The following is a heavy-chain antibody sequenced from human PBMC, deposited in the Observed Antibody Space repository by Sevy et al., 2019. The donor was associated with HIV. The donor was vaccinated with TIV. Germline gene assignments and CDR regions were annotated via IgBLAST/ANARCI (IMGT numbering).Heavy chain of an antibody. CDR2: IYYSGST. J-gene: IGHJ5*02. CDR3: ARDRQDGGKWFDP. V-gene: IGHV4-61*01. CDR1: GGSVSSGSYY. D-gene: IGHD3-16*01. Sequence: SETLSLTCTVSGGSVSSGSYYWSWIRQPPGKGLEWIGYIYYSGSTNYNPSLKSRVTISVDTSKNQFSLKLSSVTAADTAVYYCARDRQDGGKWFDPWGQGTLVTVSS.